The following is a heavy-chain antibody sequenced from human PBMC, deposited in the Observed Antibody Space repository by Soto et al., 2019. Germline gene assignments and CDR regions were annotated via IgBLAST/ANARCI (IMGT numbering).Heavy chain of an antibody. V-gene: IGHV2-5*02. D-gene: IGHD5-12*01. CDR1: GFSLSTRGVG. CDR3: AHRSRGYAYYFDP. J-gene: IGHJ4*02. Sequence: QITLKESGPTLVKPTQTLTLTCSFSGFSLSTRGVGVGWIRQPPGKALEWIALIFWDEDKWYSPSLRSRLTITEDTSKNKVVLTMTHMDPVDTAPYFCAHRSRGYAYYFDPWGQGTLVTVSS. CDR2: IFWDEDK.